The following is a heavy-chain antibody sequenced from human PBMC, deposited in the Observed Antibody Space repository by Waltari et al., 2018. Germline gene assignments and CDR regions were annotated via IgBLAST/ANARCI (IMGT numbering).Heavy chain of an antibody. J-gene: IGHJ4*02. V-gene: IGHV1-2*04. CDR3: ARARMVRGANFDY. D-gene: IGHD3-10*01. CDR2: INPNSGGT. Sequence: QAQLVQSGAEVKKPGASVKVSCKASGYTFTGYYMHWVRQAPGQGLEWMGWINPNSGGTNYAQKFQGWVTMTRDTSISTAYMELSRLRSDDTAVYYCARARMVRGANFDYWGQGTLVTVSS. CDR1: GYTFTGYY.